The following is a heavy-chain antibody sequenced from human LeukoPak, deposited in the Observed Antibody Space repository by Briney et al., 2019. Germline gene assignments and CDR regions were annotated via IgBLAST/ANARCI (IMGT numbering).Heavy chain of an antibody. V-gene: IGHV4-38-2*02. D-gene: IGHD3-22*01. CDR2: IYHSGST. Sequence: SETLSLTCTVSGYSISSGYYWGWIRQPPGKGLEWIGSIYHSGSTYYNPSLKSRVTISVDTSKNQFSLKLSSVTAADTAVYYCARVVDYDSSGYFRYYFDYWGQGTLVTVSS. CDR1: GYSISSGYY. CDR3: ARVVDYDSSGYFRYYFDY. J-gene: IGHJ4*02.